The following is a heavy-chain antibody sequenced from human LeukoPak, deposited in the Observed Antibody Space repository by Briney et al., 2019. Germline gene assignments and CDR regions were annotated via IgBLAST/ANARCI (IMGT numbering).Heavy chain of an antibody. D-gene: IGHD1-1*01. V-gene: IGHV3-30-3*01. CDR2: TSSDGNIK. J-gene: IGHJ4*02. CDR3: ARDPVPATARHFDY. Sequence: PGGSLRLSCAASGVTFSSYAMHWVRQAPGKGLEWVAVTSSDGNIKYYADSVKGRFTISRDNSKNTLYLQMNSLRGEDTGVYYCARDPVPATARHFDYWGQGTLVTVSS. CDR1: GVTFSSYA.